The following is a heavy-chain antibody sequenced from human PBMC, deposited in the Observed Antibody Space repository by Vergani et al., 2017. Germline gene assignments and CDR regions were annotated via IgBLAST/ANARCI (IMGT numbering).Heavy chain of an antibody. J-gene: IGHJ3*02. CDR1: GFTFSSYA. Sequence: EVQLLESGGGLVQPGGSLRLSCAASGFTFSSYAMSWVRQAPGKGLEWVSAISGSGGSTYYADSVKGRFTISRDNSKNTLYLQMNSLRAEDTAVYYCASDVLLWFGEVTHAFDIWGQGTMVTVSS. CDR3: ASDVLLWFGEVTHAFDI. D-gene: IGHD3-10*01. CDR2: ISGSGGST. V-gene: IGHV3-23*01.